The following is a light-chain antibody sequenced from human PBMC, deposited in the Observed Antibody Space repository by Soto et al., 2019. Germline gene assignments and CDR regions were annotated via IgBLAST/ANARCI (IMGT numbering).Light chain of an antibody. J-gene: IGKJ3*01. CDR1: QSVSSY. CDR2: DAS. V-gene: IGKV3-11*01. Sequence: EIVLTQSPATLSLSPEERATLSCRASQSVSSYLAWYQQKPGQAPRLLIYDASNRATGIPARFSGSGSGTDFTLTISSLEPEDFAVYYCQQRSNWREFTFGPGTKVDIK. CDR3: QQRSNWREFT.